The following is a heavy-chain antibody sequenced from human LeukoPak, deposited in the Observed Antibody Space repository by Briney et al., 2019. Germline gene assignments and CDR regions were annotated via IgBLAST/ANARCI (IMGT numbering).Heavy chain of an antibody. V-gene: IGHV4-38-2*02. Sequence: SETLSLTCTVSGYSISSGYYWGWIRQPPGKGLEWIGSIYHSGSTYYNPSLKSRVTISVDTSKNQFSLKLSSVTAADTAVYYCARRRRGYSYGTTPFDPWGQGTLVTVSS. J-gene: IGHJ5*02. D-gene: IGHD5-18*01. CDR2: IYHSGST. CDR3: ARRRRGYSYGTTPFDP. CDR1: GYSISSGYY.